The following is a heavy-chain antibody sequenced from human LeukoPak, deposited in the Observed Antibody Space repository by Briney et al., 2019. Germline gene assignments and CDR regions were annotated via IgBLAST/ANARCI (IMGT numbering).Heavy chain of an antibody. V-gene: IGHV3-23*01. Sequence: GGALRLSCAASGFTFSNFSMSGVPEAPGKGLECVSAIGVNTYYTDSAKGRFTISRDNAKNKLYLQMKRLHAEDRALYDFAIDTVPLGAPGENGDFFDCWGQGNLVTVSS. CDR2: IGVNT. CDR1: GFTFSNFS. CDR3: AIDTVPLGAPGENGDFFDC. J-gene: IGHJ4*02. D-gene: IGHD3-16*01.